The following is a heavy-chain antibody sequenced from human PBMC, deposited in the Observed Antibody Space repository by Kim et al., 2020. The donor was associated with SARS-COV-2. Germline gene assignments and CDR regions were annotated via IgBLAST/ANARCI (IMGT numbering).Heavy chain of an antibody. V-gene: IGHV3-48*04. J-gene: IGHJ4*02. Sequence: GGSLRLSCAASGFTFSSYSMNWVRQAPGKGLEWVSYISSSSSTIYYADSVKGRFTISRDNAKNSLYLQMNSLRAEDTAVYYCARDVCSGGSCYSADYWGQGTLVTVSS. CDR1: GFTFSSYS. D-gene: IGHD2-15*01. CDR2: ISSSSSTI. CDR3: ARDVCSGGSCYSADY.